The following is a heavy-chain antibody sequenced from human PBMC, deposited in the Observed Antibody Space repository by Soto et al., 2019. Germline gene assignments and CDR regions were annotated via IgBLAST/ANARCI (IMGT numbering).Heavy chain of an antibody. CDR3: ARGVNKWKNDGFDI. J-gene: IGHJ3*02. V-gene: IGHV1-18*04. CDR1: CYTFTIYC. D-gene: IGHD1-1*01. Sequence: ASLNVSFKASCYTFTIYCIILLLHSPGQWLEWMGFISAYNGNTNYAQNLQGRVTMTTDTSTSTAYMELRSLRSDDTAVYYCARGVNKWKNDGFDIWGQGKMVNV. CDR2: ISAYNGNT.